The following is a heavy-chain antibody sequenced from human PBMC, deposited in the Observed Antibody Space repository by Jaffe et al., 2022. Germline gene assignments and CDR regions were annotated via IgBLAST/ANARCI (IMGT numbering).Heavy chain of an antibody. CDR2: IIPIFGTA. CDR3: ARVIEEGSSWYEVGFDP. V-gene: IGHV1-69*05. D-gene: IGHD6-13*01. CDR1: GGTFSSYA. Sequence: QVQLVQSGAEVKKPGSSVKVSCKASGGTFSSYAISWVRQAPGQGLEWMGGIIPIFGTANYAQKFQGRVTITTDESTSTAYMELSSLRSEDTAVYYCARVIEEGSSWYEVGFDPWGQGTLVTVSS. J-gene: IGHJ5*02.